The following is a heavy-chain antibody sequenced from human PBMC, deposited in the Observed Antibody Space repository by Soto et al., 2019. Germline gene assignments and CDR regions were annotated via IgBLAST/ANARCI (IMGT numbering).Heavy chain of an antibody. CDR2: IYYSGST. CDR3: ARATYDSSGYYDPDTYFDY. J-gene: IGHJ4*02. D-gene: IGHD3-22*01. CDR1: GGSISSGDYY. V-gene: IGHV4-30-4*01. Sequence: SETLSLTCTVSGGSISSGDYYWSWIRQPPGKGLEWIGYIYYSGSTYYNPSLKSRVTISVDTSKNQFSLKLSSVTAADTAVYYCARATYDSSGYYDPDTYFDYWGQGTLVTVSS.